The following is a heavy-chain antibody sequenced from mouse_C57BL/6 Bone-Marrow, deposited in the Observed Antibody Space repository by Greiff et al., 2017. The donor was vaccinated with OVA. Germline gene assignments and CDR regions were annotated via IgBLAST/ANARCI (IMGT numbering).Heavy chain of an antibody. CDR1: GYTFTSYD. Sequence: QVQLQQSGPELVKPGASVKLSCKASGYTFTSYDINWVKQRPGQGLEWIGWIYPRDGSTKYNEKFKGKATLTVDTSSSTAYMELHSLTSEDSAVYFCARGPIYYYGSSYAMDYWGQGTSVTVSS. D-gene: IGHD1-1*01. J-gene: IGHJ4*01. CDR3: ARGPIYYYGSSYAMDY. V-gene: IGHV1-85*01. CDR2: IYPRDGST.